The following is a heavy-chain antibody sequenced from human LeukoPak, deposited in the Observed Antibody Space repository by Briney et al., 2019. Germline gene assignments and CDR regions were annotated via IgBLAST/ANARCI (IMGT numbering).Heavy chain of an antibody. CDR3: ARFSYDSRGSNHYFDY. V-gene: IGHV4-61*08. D-gene: IGHD3-22*01. CDR2: IYYSGST. J-gene: IGHJ4*02. CDR1: GGSISSGDYY. Sequence: NPSETLSLTCTVSGGSISSGDYYWSWIRQPPGKGLEWIGYIYYSGSTYYNPSLKSRVTMSVDTSKNQFSLKLSSVTAADTAVYYCARFSYDSRGSNHYFDYWGQGTLVTVSS.